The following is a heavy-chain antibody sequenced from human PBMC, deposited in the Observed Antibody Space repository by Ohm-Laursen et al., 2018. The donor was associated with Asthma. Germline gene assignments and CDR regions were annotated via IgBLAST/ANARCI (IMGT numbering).Heavy chain of an antibody. CDR2: INPNSGGT. Sequence: ASVKVSCNASGYTFTGYYMHWVRQAPGQGLEWMGRINPNSGGTNYAQKFQGRVTMTRDTSTSTAYMELRGLRSEDTAVYYCATYGQHFPTWFDPWGQGTLVTVSS. V-gene: IGHV1-2*06. CDR3: ATYGQHFPTWFDP. D-gene: IGHD3-10*01. J-gene: IGHJ5*02. CDR1: GYTFTGYY.